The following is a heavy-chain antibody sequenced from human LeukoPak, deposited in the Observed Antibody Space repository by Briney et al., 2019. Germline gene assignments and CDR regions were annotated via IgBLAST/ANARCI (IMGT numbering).Heavy chain of an antibody. J-gene: IGHJ4*02. CDR1: GGSINSNSHL. CDR3: ARVGKTGQQLVGGEPYFDY. Sequence: SETLSLTCTVSGGSINSNSHLWDWIRQAPGKGLEWIGYIYYSGSTNYNPSLKSRGTISVDTSKNQFSLKLSSVTAADTAVYYCARVGKTGQQLVGGEPYFDYWGQGTLVTVSS. CDR2: IYYSGST. D-gene: IGHD6-13*01. V-gene: IGHV4-61*05.